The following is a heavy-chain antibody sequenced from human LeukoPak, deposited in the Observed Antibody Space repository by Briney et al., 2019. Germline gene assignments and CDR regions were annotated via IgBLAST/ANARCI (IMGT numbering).Heavy chain of an antibody. D-gene: IGHD1-26*01. J-gene: IGHJ4*02. V-gene: IGHV4-34*01. CDR2: ANHSGRT. CDR3: ARGDSSVGLNY. Sequence: SETLSLTCAVYGGSFRGYYWSWIRPPPGKGLEWIGEANHSGRTNYNPSLKSRVTISVDTSKSQFSLNLRSVTAAHTAVYYCARGDSSVGLNYWGQGTLVTVSS. CDR1: GGSFRGYY.